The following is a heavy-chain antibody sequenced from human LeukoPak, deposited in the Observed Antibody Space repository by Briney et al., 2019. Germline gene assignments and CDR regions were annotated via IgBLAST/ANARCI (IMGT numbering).Heavy chain of an antibody. Sequence: SVKVSCKASGFTFTSSAMQWVRQARGQRLEWIGWIVVGSGNTNYAQKFQGRVTITRDMSTSTAYMELSSLRSEDTAVYYCAATYYDFWSGYYNFDFDYWGQGTLVTVSS. CDR3: AATYYDFWSGYYNFDFDY. V-gene: IGHV1-58*02. CDR2: IVVGSGNT. J-gene: IGHJ4*02. D-gene: IGHD3-3*01. CDR1: GFTFTSSA.